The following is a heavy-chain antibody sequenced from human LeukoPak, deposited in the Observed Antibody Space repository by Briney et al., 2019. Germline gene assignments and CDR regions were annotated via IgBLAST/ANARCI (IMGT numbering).Heavy chain of an antibody. Sequence: GGSLRLSCAASGFTFSDHYMSWIRQSPGKGLEWVSYISNSGSPIYYADSVKGRFTISRENAKNSLFLQMNSLRAEDTAVYYCARGDFYDSSSSELFDYWGQGTLVTVSS. V-gene: IGHV3-11*01. CDR3: ARGDFYDSSSSELFDY. CDR2: ISNSGSPI. D-gene: IGHD6-13*01. CDR1: GFTFSDHY. J-gene: IGHJ4*02.